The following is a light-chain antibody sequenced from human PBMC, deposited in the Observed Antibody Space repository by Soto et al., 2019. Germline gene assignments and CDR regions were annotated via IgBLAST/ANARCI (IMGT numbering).Light chain of an antibody. CDR3: QQYNNWPIT. CDR1: QSVSSN. CDR2: GTS. V-gene: IGKV3-15*01. J-gene: IGKJ5*01. Sequence: ETVMTXSPATLSVSXXXXXTLSCRASQSVSSNLAWYQQKPGQAPRLLIYGTSTRATGIPARFSGSGSGTEFTLTISSLQSEDFAVYYCQQYNNWPITFGQGTRLEIK.